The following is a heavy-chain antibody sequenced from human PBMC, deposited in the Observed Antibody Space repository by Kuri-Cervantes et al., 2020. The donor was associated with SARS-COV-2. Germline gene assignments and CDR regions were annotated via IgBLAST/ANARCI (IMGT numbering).Heavy chain of an antibody. V-gene: IGHV3-48*01. CDR1: GFTFSSYS. CDR3: AKDKQGNHDY. CDR2: ISSSSTI. J-gene: IGHJ4*02. D-gene: IGHD4-23*01. Sequence: GESLKISCAASGFTFSSYSMNWVRQAPGKGLEWVSYISSSSTIYYADSVKGRFTISRDNAKNSLYLQMNSLRAEDTAVYYCAKDKQGNHDYWGQGTLVTVSS.